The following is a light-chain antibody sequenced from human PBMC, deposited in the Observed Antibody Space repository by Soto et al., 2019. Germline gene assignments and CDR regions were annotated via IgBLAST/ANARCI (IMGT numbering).Light chain of an antibody. V-gene: IGKV3-15*01. CDR1: QSIDSD. CDR2: GAS. CDR3: QQYSNWRT. Sequence: EIMMTQSPANVSVFPGERATLSCRASQSIDSDLAWYQQKPGHVPRLLIYGASTRATGVPARFSGSGSGTEFTLTIISLESDVLAVYYCQQYSNWRTFGQGTKVEIK. J-gene: IGKJ1*01.